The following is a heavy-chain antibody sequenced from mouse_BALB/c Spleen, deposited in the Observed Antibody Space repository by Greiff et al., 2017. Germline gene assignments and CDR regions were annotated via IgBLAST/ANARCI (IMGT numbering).Heavy chain of an antibody. V-gene: IGHV5-6-5*01. CDR1: GFTFSSYA. D-gene: IGHD2-3*01. Sequence: EVHLVESGGGLVKPGGSLKLSCAASGFTFSSYAMSWVRQTPEKRLEWVASISSGGSTYYPDSVKGRFTISRDNARNILYLQMSSLRSEDTAMYYCAREGYDGYYKTWFAYWGQGTLVTVSA. CDR2: ISSGGST. CDR3: AREGYDGYYKTWFAY. J-gene: IGHJ3*01.